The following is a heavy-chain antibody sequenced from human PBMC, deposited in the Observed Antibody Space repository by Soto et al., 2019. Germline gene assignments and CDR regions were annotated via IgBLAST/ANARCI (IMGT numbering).Heavy chain of an antibody. V-gene: IGHV3-48*02. J-gene: IGHJ4*02. D-gene: IGHD1-1*01. CDR2: ISTSGATR. Sequence: EVQLVESGGGLVQPGGSLRLSCVGSGFTFSTDSMNWVRQAPGKGLEWVTHISTSGATRYYADSVKGRFTISRDNANTSLYLQMDSLRNEDTAVYYCTRFFGTGFHYWGQGTLVTVSS. CDR3: TRFFGTGFHY. CDR1: GFTFSTDS.